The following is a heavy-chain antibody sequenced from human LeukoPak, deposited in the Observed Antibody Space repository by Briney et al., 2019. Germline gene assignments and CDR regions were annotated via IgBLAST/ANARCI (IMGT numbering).Heavy chain of an antibody. CDR2: ISYDGSNK. D-gene: IGHD3-22*01. CDR3: ARDGDYYDNNY. J-gene: IGHJ4*02. Sequence: PGGSLRLSCAASGFTFSSYAMHWVRQAPGKGLEWVAVISYDGSNKYYADSVKGRFTISRDNSKNTLYLQMNSLRAEDTAVYYCARDGDYYDNNYWGQGTLVTVSS. CDR1: GFTFSSYA. V-gene: IGHV3-30-3*01.